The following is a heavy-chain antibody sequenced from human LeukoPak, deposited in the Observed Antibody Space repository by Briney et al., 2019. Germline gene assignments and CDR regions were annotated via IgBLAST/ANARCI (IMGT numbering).Heavy chain of an antibody. CDR2: ISYDGSNK. Sequence: GGSLRLSCAASGFTFSSYGMHWVRQAPGKGLEWVAVISYDGSNKYYADSVKGRFTISRDNSKNTLYLQMNSLRAEDTAVYYCAKTPLTTLYGMDVWGQGTTVTVSS. D-gene: IGHD1/OR15-1a*01. J-gene: IGHJ6*02. CDR3: AKTPLTTLYGMDV. V-gene: IGHV3-30*18. CDR1: GFTFSSYG.